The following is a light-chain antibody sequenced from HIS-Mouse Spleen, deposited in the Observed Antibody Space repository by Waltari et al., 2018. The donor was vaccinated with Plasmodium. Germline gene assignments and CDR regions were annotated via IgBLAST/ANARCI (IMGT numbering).Light chain of an antibody. CDR3: SSYAGSNNLV. J-gene: IGLJ2*01. Sequence: QSALTQPPSASGSPGQSVTIPCTGTSSDVGGYNYVSWYQPHPGKAPKLMIYGISKRPSGVPDRFSGSKSGNTASLTVSGLQAEDEADYYCSSYAGSNNLVFGGGTKLTVL. V-gene: IGLV2-8*01. CDR2: GIS. CDR1: SSDVGGYNY.